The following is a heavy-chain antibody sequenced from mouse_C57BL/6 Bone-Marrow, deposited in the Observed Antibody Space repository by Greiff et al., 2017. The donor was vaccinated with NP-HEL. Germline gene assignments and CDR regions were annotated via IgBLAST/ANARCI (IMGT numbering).Heavy chain of an antibody. CDR1: GYTFTSYW. D-gene: IGHD1-1*01. Sequence: VQLQQPGAELVRPGSSVKLSCKASGYTFTSYWMHWVKQRPIQGLEWIGNIDPSDSETHYNQKFKDKATLTVDKSSSTAYMQLSSLTSEDSAVYYCARSGSSPRYLDYWGQGTTLTVSS. J-gene: IGHJ2*01. CDR2: IDPSDSET. CDR3: ARSGSSPRYLDY. V-gene: IGHV1-52*01.